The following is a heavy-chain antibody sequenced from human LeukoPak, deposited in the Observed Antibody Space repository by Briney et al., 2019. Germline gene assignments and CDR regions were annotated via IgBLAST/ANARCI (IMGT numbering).Heavy chain of an antibody. V-gene: IGHV1-8*01. CDR2: MNPNSGNT. D-gene: IGHD3-22*01. CDR3: ARGSRGHYYDSSGSDY. Sequence: ASVKVSCKASGYTVTSYDINWVRQATGQGLEWMGWMNPNSGNTGYAQKFQGRVTMTRNTSISTAYMELSSLRSEDTAVYYCARGSRGHYYDSSGSDYWGQGTLVTVSS. J-gene: IGHJ4*02. CDR1: GYTVTSYD.